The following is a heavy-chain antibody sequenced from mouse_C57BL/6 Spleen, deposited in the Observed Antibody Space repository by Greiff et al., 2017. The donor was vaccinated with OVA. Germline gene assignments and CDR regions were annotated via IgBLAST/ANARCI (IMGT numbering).Heavy chain of an antibody. J-gene: IGHJ3*01. Sequence: EVMLVESEGGLVQPGSSMKLSCTASGFTFSDYYMAWVRQVPEKGLEWVANINYDGSSTYYLDSLKSRFIISRDNAKNILYRQMSSLKSEDTATYYCARGYGSWFAYWGQGTLVTVSA. CDR2: INYDGSST. V-gene: IGHV5-16*01. D-gene: IGHD2-2*01. CDR3: ARGYGSWFAY. CDR1: GFTFSDYY.